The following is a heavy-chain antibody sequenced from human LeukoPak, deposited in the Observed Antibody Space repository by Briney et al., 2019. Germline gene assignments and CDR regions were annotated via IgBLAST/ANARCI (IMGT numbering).Heavy chain of an antibody. Sequence: SETLSLTCTVSGAAIRGFYWSWFRQPPGKGLDWIGHISNTGTTTYNPSLKSRVTISEYMSENQFSLSLSSVTAADTAVYYCASKHDYGDYLYYWGQGTLVTVSS. CDR2: ISNTGTT. CDR1: GAAIRGFY. CDR3: ASKHDYGDYLYY. D-gene: IGHD4-17*01. V-gene: IGHV4-59*01. J-gene: IGHJ4*02.